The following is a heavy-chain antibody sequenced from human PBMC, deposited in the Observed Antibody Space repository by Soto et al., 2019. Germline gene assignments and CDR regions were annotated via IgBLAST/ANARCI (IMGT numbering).Heavy chain of an antibody. D-gene: IGHD3-10*01. V-gene: IGHV4-38-2*01. Sequence: SETLSLTCVVSGYSISSGYYWGWIRQPPGKGLEWIGNVNHSGITYYNPSLKSRVSISRDTSKNHYSLNLSSVTAADTAVYYCARAGDTMIRGVIIMNYYGMDFWGHGTTVTVSS. J-gene: IGHJ6*02. CDR2: VNHSGIT. CDR1: GYSISSGYY. CDR3: ARAGDTMIRGVIIMNYYGMDF.